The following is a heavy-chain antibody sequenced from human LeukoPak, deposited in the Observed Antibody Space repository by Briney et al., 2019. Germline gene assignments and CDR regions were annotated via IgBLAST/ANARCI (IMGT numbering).Heavy chain of an antibody. J-gene: IGHJ4*02. D-gene: IGHD2-2*01. CDR2: INFSGNT. CDR3: ARLGCSSASCYPGN. V-gene: IGHV4-59*08. Sequence: SETLSLTCTVPGASIRPYYWTWIRQPPGKGLEWLGHINFSGNTNYSPSLKSRVTISLDTSKNHFSLNLTSVTAADTAMYYCARLGCSSASCYPGNWGQGTLVTVSS. CDR1: GASIRPYY.